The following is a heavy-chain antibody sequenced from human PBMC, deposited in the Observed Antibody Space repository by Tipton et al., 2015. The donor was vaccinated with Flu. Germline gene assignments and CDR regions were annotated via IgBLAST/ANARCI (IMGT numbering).Heavy chain of an antibody. CDR1: GYTFIYYG. D-gene: IGHD2-21*02. Sequence: QLVQSGAEVKKPGASVKVSCKASGYTFIYYGINWVRQAPGQGLEWMGWISADDGSTKYAQKFQGRVTMTTDTSTSTAYMELRSLRSDDTAIYYCARVDCAGDCFSSDSWGQGTLVTVSS. CDR2: ISADDGST. CDR3: ARVDCAGDCFSSDS. J-gene: IGHJ4*02. V-gene: IGHV1-18*01.